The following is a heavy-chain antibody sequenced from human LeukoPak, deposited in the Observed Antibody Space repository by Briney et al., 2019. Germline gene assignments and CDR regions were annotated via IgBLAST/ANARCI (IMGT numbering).Heavy chain of an antibody. CDR2: INPNNGGT. Sequence: GASVKVSCKASGYTFTGYYIHWVRQAPGQGLEWMGWINPNNGGTNYAQKFQGRVTMTRDTSISTAYMELSRLRSDDTAVYYCASGPYKSASSWLDPWGQGTLVTVSS. D-gene: IGHD1-14*01. V-gene: IGHV1-2*02. J-gene: IGHJ5*02. CDR1: GYTFTGYY. CDR3: ASGPYKSASSWLDP.